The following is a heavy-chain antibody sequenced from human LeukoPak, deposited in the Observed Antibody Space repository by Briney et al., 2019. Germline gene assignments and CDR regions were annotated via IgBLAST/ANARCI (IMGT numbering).Heavy chain of an antibody. Sequence: KTGGSLRLSCAASGFTFSSYEMNWVRQAPGKGLEWVSYISSSGSTIYYADSVKGRFTISRDNAKNSLYLQMNSLRAEDTAVYYCAKDRPSSGWGGDAFDIWGQGTMVTVSS. J-gene: IGHJ3*02. CDR2: ISSSGSTI. V-gene: IGHV3-48*03. CDR3: AKDRPSSGWGGDAFDI. D-gene: IGHD6-19*01. CDR1: GFTFSSYE.